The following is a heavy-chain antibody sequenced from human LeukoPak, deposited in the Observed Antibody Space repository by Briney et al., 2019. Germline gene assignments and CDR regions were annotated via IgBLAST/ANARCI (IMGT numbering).Heavy chain of an antibody. V-gene: IGHV4-39*01. D-gene: IGHD4-23*01. CDR2: IYYSGST. CDR3: ASRSVTLNYYYYMDV. CDR1: GGSISSSSYY. Sequence: SETLSLTCTVSGGSISSSSYYWGWLRQPPGKGLEWIGSIYYSGSTYYNPSLKSRVTISVDTSKNQFSLKLSSVTAADTAVYYCASRSVTLNYYYYMDVWGKGTTVTVSS. J-gene: IGHJ6*03.